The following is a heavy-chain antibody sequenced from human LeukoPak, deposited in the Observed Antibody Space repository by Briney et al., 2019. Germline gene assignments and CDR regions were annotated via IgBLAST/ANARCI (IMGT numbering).Heavy chain of an antibody. CDR3: ARAPATYYDY. CDR1: GFTFSNYG. Sequence: PGGSLRLSCGASGFTFSNYGMHWVRQAPGKRREYVSAISSNGGSTYYANSVKGRFTISRDNSKNTLYLQMGSLRAEDMAVYYCARAPATYYDYWGQGTLVTVSS. CDR2: ISSNGGST. J-gene: IGHJ4*02. V-gene: IGHV3-64*01.